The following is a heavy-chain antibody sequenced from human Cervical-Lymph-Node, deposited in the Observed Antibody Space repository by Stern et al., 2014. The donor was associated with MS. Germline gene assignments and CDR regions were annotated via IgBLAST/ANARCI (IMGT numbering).Heavy chain of an antibody. V-gene: IGHV1-3*01. J-gene: IGHJ4*02. CDR2: VNAGNGKT. D-gene: IGHD3-22*01. CDR1: GYTFTSFA. Sequence: QLVQSGAEVKKPGASVMVSCQTSGYTFTSFAVHWVRQAPGQRLEWMGWVNAGNGKTKYAQKFQGRVTITRDTSARTAYMELRSLRSEDTAVYFCARGYYYDTGNFYRSYFDSWGQGTLGTGSA. CDR3: ARGYYYDTGNFYRSYFDS.